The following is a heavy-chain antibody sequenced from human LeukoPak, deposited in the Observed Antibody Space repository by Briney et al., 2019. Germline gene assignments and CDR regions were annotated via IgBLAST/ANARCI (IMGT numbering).Heavy chain of an antibody. D-gene: IGHD6-13*01. CDR2: IYYSGST. CDR1: GGSISSSSYY. V-gene: IGHV4-39*01. CDR3: ARQWQLPDY. Sequence: SETLSLTCTVSGGSISSSSYYWGWIRQPPGKGLEWIGSIYYSGSTYYNPSLKSRVTISVDTSKNQFSLKLSSATAADTAVYYCARQWQLPDYWGQGTLVTVSS. J-gene: IGHJ4*02.